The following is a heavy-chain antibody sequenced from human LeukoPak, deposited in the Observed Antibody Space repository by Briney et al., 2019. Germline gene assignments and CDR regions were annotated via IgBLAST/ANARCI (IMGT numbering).Heavy chain of an antibody. Sequence: SETLSLTCTVSGGSISSYYWSWIRQPPGKGLEWIGYIYYSGSTNYNPSLKSRVTISLDTSKNQFSLKLSSVTAADTAVYYCARVRYDYVWGSYRPAFDYWGQGTLVTVSS. CDR2: IYYSGST. CDR3: ARVRYDYVWGSYRPAFDY. V-gene: IGHV4-59*01. J-gene: IGHJ4*02. CDR1: GGSISSYY. D-gene: IGHD3-16*02.